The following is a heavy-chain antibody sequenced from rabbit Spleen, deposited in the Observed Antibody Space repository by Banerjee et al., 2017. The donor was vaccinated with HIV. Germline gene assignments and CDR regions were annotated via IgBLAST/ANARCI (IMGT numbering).Heavy chain of an antibody. J-gene: IGHJ6*01. D-gene: IGHD8-1*01. CDR2: IYGGDGNT. CDR1: GFSFSNGYY. V-gene: IGHV1S40*01. Sequence: QSLEESGGGLVKPGASLTLTCTASGFSFSNGYYMCWVRQAPGKGLEWIACIYGGDGNTYYASWVNGRFTISKTSSTTVTLQMTSLTAADTATYFCARDTGSSFSSYGMDLWGPGTLVTVS. CDR3: ARDTGSSFSSYGMDL.